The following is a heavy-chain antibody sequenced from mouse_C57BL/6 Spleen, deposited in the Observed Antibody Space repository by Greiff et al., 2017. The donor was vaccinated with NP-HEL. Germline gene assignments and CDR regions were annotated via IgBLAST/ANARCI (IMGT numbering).Heavy chain of an antibody. CDR2: INPNNGGT. Sequence: VQLKQSGPELVKPGASVKIPCKASGYTFTDYNMDWVKQSHGKSLEWIGDINPNNGGTIYNQKFKGKATLTVDKSSSTAYMELRSLTSEDTAVYYCARGREYDYYFDYWGQGTTLTVSS. V-gene: IGHV1-18*01. J-gene: IGHJ2*01. CDR3: ARGREYDYYFDY. D-gene: IGHD2-4*01. CDR1: GYTFTDYN.